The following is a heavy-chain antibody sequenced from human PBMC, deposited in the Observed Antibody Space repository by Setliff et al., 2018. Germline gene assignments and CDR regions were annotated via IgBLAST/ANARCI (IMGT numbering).Heavy chain of an antibody. CDR2: FDPEDGET. CDR3: AKGKQLAPVGPFDY. CDR1: GYTLTELS. D-gene: IGHD6-6*01. J-gene: IGHJ4*02. V-gene: IGHV1-24*01. Sequence: ASVKVSCKVSGYTLTELSRHWVRQAPGQGREWLGGFDPEDGETIYAQKFQGRVTMTEDTSTYTAYMELSSLRSEDTAVYYCAKGKQLAPVGPFDYWGQGTLVTVSS.